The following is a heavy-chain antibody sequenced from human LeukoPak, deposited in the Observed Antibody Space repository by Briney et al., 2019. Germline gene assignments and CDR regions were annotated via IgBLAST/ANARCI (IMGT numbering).Heavy chain of an antibody. CDR2: VYVGGDT. D-gene: IGHD3-9*01. J-gene: IGHJ4*02. CDR1: GFTVSTNY. CDR3: ARSGYYNPNYFDS. Sequence: GGSLRLSCTASGFTVSTNYMSWARQAPGKGLEWVSLVYVGGDTYYADSVKGRLTISRDNSKNTLFLQMNSLRADDTALYYCARSGYYNPNYFDSWGQGTLVTVSS. V-gene: IGHV3-53*01.